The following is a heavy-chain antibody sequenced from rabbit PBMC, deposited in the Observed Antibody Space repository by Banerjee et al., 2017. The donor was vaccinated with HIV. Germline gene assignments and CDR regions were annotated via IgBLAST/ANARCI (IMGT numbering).Heavy chain of an antibody. Sequence: QSLEESGGDLVKPGASLTLTCTASGFSFSSGYWICWVRQAPGKGLEWIACIYTGSSGSTYYASWAKGRFTISKTSSTTVTLQMTSLTAADTATYFCARWSSAKDYNLWGPGTLVTVS. CDR3: ARWSSAKDYNL. D-gene: IGHD1-1*01. CDR2: IYTGSSGST. J-gene: IGHJ4*01. V-gene: IGHV1S40*01. CDR1: GFSFSSGYW.